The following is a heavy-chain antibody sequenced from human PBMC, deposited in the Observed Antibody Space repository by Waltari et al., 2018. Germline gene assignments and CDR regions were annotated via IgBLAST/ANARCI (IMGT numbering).Heavy chain of an antibody. CDR1: GGSIGGFY. CDR3: ARGGGGDWEWFDP. Sequence: QVQLQESGPSLLKPSETLSLICTVSGGSIGGFYWSWVRQPPGKGLDWIGYISYTGSTNFNPSLKSRVTMSVDTSKNQFSLKLSSVTAADTAFYYCARGGGGDWEWFDPWGQGTLVTVSS. D-gene: IGHD2-21*02. V-gene: IGHV4-59*01. CDR2: ISYTGST. J-gene: IGHJ5*02.